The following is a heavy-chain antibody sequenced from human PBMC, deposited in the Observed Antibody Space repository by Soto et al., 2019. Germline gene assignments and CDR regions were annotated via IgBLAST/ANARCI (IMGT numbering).Heavy chain of an antibody. CDR3: ARGWVGATRGLGSPDYYYGMDV. CDR1: GGTFSSYA. Sequence: QVQLVQSGAEVKKPGSSVKVSCKASGGTFSSYAISWVRQAPGQGLEWMGGIIPIFGTANYAQKFQGRVTITADESTSTAYMELSSLRSEDTAVYYCARGWVGATRGLGSPDYYYGMDVWGQGTTVTVSS. J-gene: IGHJ6*02. V-gene: IGHV1-69*01. CDR2: IIPIFGTA. D-gene: IGHD1-26*01.